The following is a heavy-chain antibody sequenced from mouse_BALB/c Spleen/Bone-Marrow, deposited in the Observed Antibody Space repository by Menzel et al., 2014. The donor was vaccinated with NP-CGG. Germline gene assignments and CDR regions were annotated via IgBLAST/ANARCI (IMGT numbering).Heavy chain of an antibody. Sequence: EVQVVESGAELVKPGASVKLSCTASGFNIKDTYMHWVKQRPEQGLEWIGRIDPASGNTKYDPKFQGKATITADTSSNTAYLQLSSLTSEDTAVYYCASYYYGSSLFAYWGQGTLVTVSA. CDR1: GFNIKDTY. CDR2: IDPASGNT. D-gene: IGHD1-1*01. J-gene: IGHJ3*01. CDR3: ASYYYGSSLFAY. V-gene: IGHV14-3*02.